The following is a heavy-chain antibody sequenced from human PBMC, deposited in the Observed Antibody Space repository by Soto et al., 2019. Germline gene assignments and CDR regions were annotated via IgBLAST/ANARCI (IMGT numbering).Heavy chain of an antibody. V-gene: IGHV3-48*01. Sequence: EVQLVESGGGLVQPGGSLRLSCAASGFTFSSYSMNWVRQAPGKGLEWVSYISSSSSTIYYADSVKGRFTISRDNAKNSLYLQMNSLRAEDTAVYYCARDRRGVGLPLDWFDPWGQGTLVTVSS. J-gene: IGHJ5*02. CDR3: ARDRRGVGLPLDWFDP. CDR2: ISSSSSTI. D-gene: IGHD2-15*01. CDR1: GFTFSSYS.